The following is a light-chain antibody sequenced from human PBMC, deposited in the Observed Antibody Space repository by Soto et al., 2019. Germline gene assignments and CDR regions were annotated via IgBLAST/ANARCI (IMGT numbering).Light chain of an antibody. CDR1: QSISSW. J-gene: IGKJ1*01. CDR3: QQYNYYWT. V-gene: IGKV1-5*02. Sequence: DIRMNQSPSTLSASLGDRVTIICRASQSISSWLAWYQQKPGKAPKLLIYDASNLESGVPSRFSGSGSGTEFSLTISSLQADDFATYYCQQYNYYWTFGQGTNVDIK. CDR2: DAS.